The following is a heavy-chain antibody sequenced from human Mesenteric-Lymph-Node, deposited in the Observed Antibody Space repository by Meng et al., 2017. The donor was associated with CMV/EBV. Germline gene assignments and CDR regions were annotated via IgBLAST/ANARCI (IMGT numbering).Heavy chain of an antibody. V-gene: IGHV4-59*01. CDR2: IYYTGRT. CDR3: AREGGGIATVVRSEFYGMDV. D-gene: IGHD6-13*01. CDR1: GGSLSSFY. Sequence: GSLRLSCTVSGGSLSSFYWTWVRQSPGMGLEWIGYIYYTGRTNYNPSLKSRLTISIDTSKDQISLKLTAVTAADTAVYYCAREGGGIATVVRSEFYGMDVWGQGSTVTVSS. J-gene: IGHJ6*02.